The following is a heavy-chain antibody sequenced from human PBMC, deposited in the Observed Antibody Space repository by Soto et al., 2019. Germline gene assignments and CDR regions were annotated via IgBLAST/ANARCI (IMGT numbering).Heavy chain of an antibody. CDR2: VFHSWTT. J-gene: IGHJ2*01. CDR3: ARMGSGSWSGYLDL. CDR1: GVFLTTPNW. Sequence: QVQLQESGPGLVKPSGTLSLTCAVSGVFLTTPNWWNRVRQSPGKGLEWIGEVFHSWTTNYNPSLDSVANTPGKQDTYRCSLRPTDVTADDSPVYDCARMGSGSWSGYLDLWGRGILVTVSA. D-gene: IGHD3-3*01. V-gene: IGHV4-4*02.